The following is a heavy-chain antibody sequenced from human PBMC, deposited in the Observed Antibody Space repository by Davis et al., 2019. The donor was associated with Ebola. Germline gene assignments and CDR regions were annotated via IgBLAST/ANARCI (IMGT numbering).Heavy chain of an antibody. CDR2: ISFDANNK. Sequence: SCKGSGYSFTTFWIAWVRQAPGKGLEWVALISFDANNKHYADSVRGRFTVSRDNSKNTLYLQMNSLRAEDTAVYYCATLAASFYYYGMDVWGQGTTVTVSS. J-gene: IGHJ6*02. V-gene: IGHV3-30*12. CDR1: GYSFTTFW. CDR3: ATLAASFYYYGMDV. D-gene: IGHD2-15*01.